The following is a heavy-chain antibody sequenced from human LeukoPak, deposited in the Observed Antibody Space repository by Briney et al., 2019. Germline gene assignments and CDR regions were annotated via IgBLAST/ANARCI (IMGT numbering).Heavy chain of an antibody. Sequence: PGGSLRLSCAASGFTFSSYSMNWVRQAPGKGLEWVSSISSSSSYIYYADSVKGRFTISRDNAKNSLYLQMNSLRAEDTAVYYCAREVGEWNNWFDPWGQGTLVTVSS. V-gene: IGHV3-21*01. CDR3: AREVGEWNNWFDP. J-gene: IGHJ5*02. CDR1: GFTFSSYS. D-gene: IGHD3-10*01. CDR2: ISSSSSYI.